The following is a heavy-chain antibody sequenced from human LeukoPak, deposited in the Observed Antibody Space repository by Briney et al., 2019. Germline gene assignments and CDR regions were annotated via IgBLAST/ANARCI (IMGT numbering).Heavy chain of an antibody. V-gene: IGHV4-4*07. CDR2: IYSSGST. D-gene: IGHD5-24*01. CDR1: GGPISTYY. CDR3: ARSRAGYNFMDFDS. Sequence: SETLSLACTVSGGPISTYYWSWIRQPAGKGLEWIGRIYSSGSTTYNPSLKSRVTMSVDTSKNQFSLKLSSVTAADTAVYYCARSRAGYNFMDFDSWGQGTLVTVSS. J-gene: IGHJ4*02.